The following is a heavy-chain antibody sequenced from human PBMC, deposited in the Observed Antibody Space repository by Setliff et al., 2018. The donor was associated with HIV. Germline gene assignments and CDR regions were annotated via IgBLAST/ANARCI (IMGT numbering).Heavy chain of an antibody. J-gene: IGHJ4*02. CDR3: ATSPPRGHSAYIWGSDYFDF. V-gene: IGHV1-2*02. CDR1: GYTFTGYY. D-gene: IGHD3-16*01. Sequence: ASVKVSCKASGYTFTGYYMHWVRQAPGQGLEWMGWINPNRGGTNYAQKFQGRVTMTRDTSKNTLYLQMDDLTDGDTAVYYCATSPPRGHSAYIWGSDYFDFWGQGALVTVSS. CDR2: INPNRGGT.